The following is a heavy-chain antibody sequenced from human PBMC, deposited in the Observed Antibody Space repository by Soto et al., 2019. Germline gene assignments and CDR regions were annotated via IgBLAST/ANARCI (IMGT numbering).Heavy chain of an antibody. D-gene: IGHD3-10*01. CDR3: AKVSRKGSAIDFDY. Sequence: QVQLVQSGAELKKPGASVKVSCKASGYTFSTYDMNWVRQATGQGPEWIGWVNPNNGDTGYAQKLQGRVTLTTDISTPTAYMELTSLRSEDTAIYYCAKVSRKGSAIDFDYWGQGTLITVSS. CDR1: GYTFSTYD. CDR2: VNPNNGDT. V-gene: IGHV1-8*01. J-gene: IGHJ4*02.